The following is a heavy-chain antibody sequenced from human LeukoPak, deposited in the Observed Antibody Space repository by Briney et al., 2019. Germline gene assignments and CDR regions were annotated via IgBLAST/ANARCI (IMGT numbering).Heavy chain of an antibody. V-gene: IGHV3-7*05. D-gene: IGHD6-25*01. J-gene: IGHJ4*02. CDR3: GGGGY. CDR1: EFSFSRSW. CDR2: IKQDGSAK. Sequence: GGSLRLSCAASEFSFSRSWMNWVRQAPGKGLEWVANIKQDGSAKYYVDSVERRFTISRDNAKNSLYLEMNSLRAEDTAVYYCGGGGYWGQGIQVTVSS.